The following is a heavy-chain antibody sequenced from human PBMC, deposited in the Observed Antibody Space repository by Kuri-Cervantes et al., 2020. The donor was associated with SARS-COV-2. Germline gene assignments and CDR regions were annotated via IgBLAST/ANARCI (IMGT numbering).Heavy chain of an antibody. J-gene: IGHJ4*02. V-gene: IGHV1-18*01. CDR3: ARDSPEDIVVVPAAMEPYYFDY. Sequence: ASVKVSCKASGYTFTSYGISWVRQAPGQGLGWMGWISAYNGNTNYAQKLQGRVTMTTDTSTSTAYMELRSLRSDDTAVYYCARDSPEDIVVVPAAMEPYYFDYWGQGTLVTVSS. CDR2: ISAYNGNT. D-gene: IGHD2-2*01. CDR1: GYTFTSYG.